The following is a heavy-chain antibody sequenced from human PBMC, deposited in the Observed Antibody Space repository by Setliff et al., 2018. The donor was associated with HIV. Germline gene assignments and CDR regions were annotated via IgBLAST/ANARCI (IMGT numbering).Heavy chain of an antibody. J-gene: IGHJ6*03. Sequence: GASVKVSCKASGYTFTDFYIHWVRQAPGQGLEWIGRINPKSGVADYLKKFQGSVTMTTDTSTNTAHMELIRPRFDDTAVYYCARRVMSSSAYYYYYYYMDVWGKGTTVTVSS. V-gene: IGHV1-2*06. D-gene: IGHD6-6*01. CDR2: INPKSGVA. CDR1: GYTFTDFY. CDR3: ARRVMSSSAYYYYYYYMDV.